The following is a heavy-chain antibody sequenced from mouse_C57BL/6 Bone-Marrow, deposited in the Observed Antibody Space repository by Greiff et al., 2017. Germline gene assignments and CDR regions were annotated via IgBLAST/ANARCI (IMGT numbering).Heavy chain of an antibody. CDR2: ISSGGSYT. CDR3: ARQGLPPFAY. V-gene: IGHV5-6*01. J-gene: IGHJ3*01. CDR1: GFTFSSYG. Sequence: EVQVVESGGALVKPGGSLKLSCAASGFTFSSYGMSWVRQTPDKRLEWVATISSGGSYTYYPDSVKGRFTISRDNAKNTMYLQMSSLKSEDTAMYYCARQGLPPFAYWGQGTLVTVSA. D-gene: IGHD2-4*01.